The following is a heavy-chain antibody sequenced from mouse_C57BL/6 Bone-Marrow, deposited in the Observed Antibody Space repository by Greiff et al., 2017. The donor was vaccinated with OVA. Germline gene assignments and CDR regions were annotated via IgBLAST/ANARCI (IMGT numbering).Heavy chain of an antibody. V-gene: IGHV3-6*01. Sequence: ESGPGLVKPSQSLSLTCSVTGYSITSGYYWNWIRQFPGNKLEWMGYISYDGSNNYNPSLKNRISITRDTSKNQFFLKLNSVTTEDTATYYCARGRSNWDDYWGQGTTLTVSS. CDR2: ISYDGSN. CDR1: GYSITSGYY. CDR3: ARGRSNWDDY. J-gene: IGHJ2*01. D-gene: IGHD4-1*01.